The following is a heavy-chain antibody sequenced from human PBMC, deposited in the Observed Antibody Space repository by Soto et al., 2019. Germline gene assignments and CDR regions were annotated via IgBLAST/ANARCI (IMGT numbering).Heavy chain of an antibody. CDR2: VHYSGNT. CDR3: ARQDRVVAEGRWFDP. Sequence: KPSETLSLTCTASGYSISSGYHWAWIRQPPGKGLEWLGSVHYSGNTYYNPSLKSRLTISVDKSKNQFSPNLSSVTAADTAVYYCARQDRVVAEGRWFDPWGQGTLVTVSS. CDR1: GYSISSGYH. J-gene: IGHJ5*02. D-gene: IGHD2-15*01. V-gene: IGHV4-38-2*02.